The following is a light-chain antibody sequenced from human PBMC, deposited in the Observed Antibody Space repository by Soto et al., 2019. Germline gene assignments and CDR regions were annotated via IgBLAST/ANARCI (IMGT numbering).Light chain of an antibody. CDR3: QQFESSVT. Sequence: EIVLMESPGSLSLSPGERATLSCRASQSVSSTFFAWYQQRPGQAPRLLMYGASSRATGIPERFSGSGSGTDFTLTISRLEPEDFGVYYCQQFESSVTFGQGTKVEIK. J-gene: IGKJ1*01. CDR1: QSVSSTF. V-gene: IGKV3-20*01. CDR2: GAS.